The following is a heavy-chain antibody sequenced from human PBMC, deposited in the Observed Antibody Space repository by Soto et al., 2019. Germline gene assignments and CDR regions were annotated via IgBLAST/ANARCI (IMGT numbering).Heavy chain of an antibody. CDR3: ARDRWSYSSGWYDY. CDR2: IYYSGST. Sequence: SETLSLTCTVSGGSISSGGYYWSWIRQHPGKGLEWIGYIYYSGSTYYNPSLKSRVTISVDTSKNQFSLKLSSVAAADTAVYYCARDRWSYSSGWYDYWGQGTLVTVSS. V-gene: IGHV4-31*03. J-gene: IGHJ4*02. D-gene: IGHD6-19*01. CDR1: GGSISSGGYY.